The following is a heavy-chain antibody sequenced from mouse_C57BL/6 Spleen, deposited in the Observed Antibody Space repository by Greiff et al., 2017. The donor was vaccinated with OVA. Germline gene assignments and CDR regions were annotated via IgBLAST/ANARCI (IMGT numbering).Heavy chain of an antibody. Sequence: EVQLVESGPGLVKPSQSLSLTCSVTGYSITSGYYWNWIRQFPGNKLEWVGYISYDGSNNYNPSLKNRISITRDTSKNQFFLKLNSVTTEDTATYYCARDQWGLLRGYFDYWGQGTTLTVSS. CDR3: ARDQWGLLRGYFDY. CDR2: ISYDGSN. D-gene: IGHD1-1*01. J-gene: IGHJ2*01. CDR1: GYSITSGYY. V-gene: IGHV3-6*01.